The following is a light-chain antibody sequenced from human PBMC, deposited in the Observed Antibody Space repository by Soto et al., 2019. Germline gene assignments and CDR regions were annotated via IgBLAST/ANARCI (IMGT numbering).Light chain of an antibody. Sequence: VLTQSPATLSVSPGERATLSCRASHGISSHLAWYQQKPGQPPRLLVFGAYTRATSIQARFTGSRSGTEFSLTIRSLQSEDFAVYYCKQYSTWPRTFGQGTKVDIK. CDR2: GAY. J-gene: IGKJ1*01. V-gene: IGKV3-15*01. CDR3: KQYSTWPRT. CDR1: HGISSH.